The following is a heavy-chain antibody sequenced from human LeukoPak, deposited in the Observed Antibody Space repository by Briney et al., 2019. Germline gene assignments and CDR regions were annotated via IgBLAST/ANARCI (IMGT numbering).Heavy chain of an antibody. V-gene: IGHV1-2*02. CDR1: GYTFTDYY. J-gene: IGHJ3*01. CDR2: INANSGAA. D-gene: IGHD6-19*01. CDR3: TRERDAVTVISRDAFEF. Sequence: GAPVKVSCKTSGYTFTDYYIHWVRQAPGQGLEWMGWINANSGAAHYAQHFQGRVTMTRDTSITTAYMDLSRLTSDDTAVYFCTRERDAVTVISRDAFEFWGQGTTVTVS.